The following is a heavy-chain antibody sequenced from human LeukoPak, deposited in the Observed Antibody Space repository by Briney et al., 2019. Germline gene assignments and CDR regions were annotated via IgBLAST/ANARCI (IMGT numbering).Heavy chain of an antibody. J-gene: IGHJ5*02. CDR1: GGSISSYY. Sequence: SETLSLTCTVSGGSISSYYWSRIRQPPGKGLEWIGYIYYSGSTNYSPSLKSRVTISVDTSKNQFSLKLSSVTAADTAVYYCARDVPETYSDRWFDPWGQGTLVTVSS. V-gene: IGHV4-59*01. CDR2: IYYSGST. CDR3: ARDVPETYSDRWFDP. D-gene: IGHD2-21*01.